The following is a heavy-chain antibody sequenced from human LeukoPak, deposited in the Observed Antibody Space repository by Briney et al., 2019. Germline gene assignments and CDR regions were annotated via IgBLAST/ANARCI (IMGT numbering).Heavy chain of an antibody. CDR1: GGSISSSSYY. V-gene: IGHV4-39*07. CDR3: ARRGSSITMVRGVKKRNWFDP. CDR2: INHSGST. D-gene: IGHD3-10*01. J-gene: IGHJ5*02. Sequence: SETLSLTCTVSGGSISSSSYYWGWIRQPPGKGLEWIGEINHSGSTNYNPSLKSRVTISVDMSKNQFSLKLSSVTAADTAVYYCARRGSSITMVRGVKKRNWFDPWGQGTLVTVSS.